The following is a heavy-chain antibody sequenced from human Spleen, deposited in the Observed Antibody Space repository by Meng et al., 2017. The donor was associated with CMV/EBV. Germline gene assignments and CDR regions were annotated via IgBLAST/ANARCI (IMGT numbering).Heavy chain of an antibody. Sequence: ASVKVSCKASGYTFTGYYIHWVRQAPGQGLEWMGWINPNSGGTNYALKFQGRITMTGDTSITTAYMELSRLRSDDMAVYHCARVKRYCTGGTCSSTGYYGMDVWGQGTKVTVSS. J-gene: IGHJ6*02. D-gene: IGHD2-15*01. CDR1: GYTFTGYY. V-gene: IGHV1-2*02. CDR2: INPNSGGT. CDR3: ARVKRYCTGGTCSSTGYYGMDV.